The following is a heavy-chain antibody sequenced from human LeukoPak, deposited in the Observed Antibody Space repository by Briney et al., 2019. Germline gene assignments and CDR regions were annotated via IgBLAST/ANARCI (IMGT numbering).Heavy chain of an antibody. CDR1: GGSIGSYY. CDR3: ARDMGYSGSWPGYFDY. J-gene: IGHJ4*02. Sequence: PSETLSLTCTVSGGSIGSYYWSWIRQPPGKGLEWVSYIDTSSSTIYYADSVKGRFTISRDNAKNSLYLQMKSLRAEDTTVYYCARDMGYSGSWPGYFDYWGQGVLVTVSS. D-gene: IGHD1-26*01. V-gene: IGHV3-48*04. CDR2: IDTSSSTI.